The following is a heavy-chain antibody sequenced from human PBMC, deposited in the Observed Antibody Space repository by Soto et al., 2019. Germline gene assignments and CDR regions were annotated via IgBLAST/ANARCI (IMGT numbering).Heavy chain of an antibody. Sequence: GWSLRLSCAASGFTFSSYGMHWVRQAPGKGLEWVAFISYDGSNKYYADSVKGRFTISRDNSKNTLYLQMNSLRAEDTAVYYCAKDLYYYGSGSYYAYYYYGMDVWGQGTKVTVSS. D-gene: IGHD3-10*01. CDR1: GFTFSSYG. V-gene: IGHV3-30*18. J-gene: IGHJ6*02. CDR2: ISYDGSNK. CDR3: AKDLYYYGSGSYYAYYYYGMDV.